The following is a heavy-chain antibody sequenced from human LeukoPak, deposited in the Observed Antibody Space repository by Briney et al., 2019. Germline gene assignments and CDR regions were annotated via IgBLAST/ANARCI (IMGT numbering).Heavy chain of an antibody. D-gene: IGHD3-10*01. CDR1: GYTFTSYD. V-gene: IGHV1-8*03. CDR2: MNPNSGNT. J-gene: IGHJ4*02. Sequence: ASVKVSCKASGYTFTSYDINWVRQATGQGLEWMGWMNPNSGNTGYAQKFQGRVTITRNTSISTAYMELSSLRSEDTAVYYCARIMVRGVKVPFLPRTTKYYFDYWGQGTLVTVSS. CDR3: ARIMVRGVKVPFLPRTTKYYFDY.